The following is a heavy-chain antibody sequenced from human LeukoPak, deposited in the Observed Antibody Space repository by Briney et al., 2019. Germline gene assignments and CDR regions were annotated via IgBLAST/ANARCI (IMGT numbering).Heavy chain of an antibody. J-gene: IGHJ6*03. V-gene: IGHV3-48*03. Sequence: PGGSLRLSCAASGFPFSYYEMNWVRQAPGKGLEWVSYISSSGSTIYYADSVKGRLTTSRDNAKNSLYLQMSGLRAEDTALYYCARVQGRDGYNYWEITGYYYMDVWGKGTTVTISS. CDR2: ISSSGSTI. CDR1: GFPFSYYE. CDR3: ARVQGRDGYNYWEITGYYYMDV. D-gene: IGHD5-24*01.